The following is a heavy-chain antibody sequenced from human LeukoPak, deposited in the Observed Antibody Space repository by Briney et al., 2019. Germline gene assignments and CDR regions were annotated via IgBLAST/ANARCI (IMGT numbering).Heavy chain of an antibody. CDR2: ISGSGGST. J-gene: IGHJ6*03. D-gene: IGHD3-9*01. CDR1: GFTFSSYG. CDR3: AKDVGAQRYQKNYDILTGSPRDYYMDV. Sequence: GGTLRLSCAASGFTFSSYGMSWVRQAPGKGLEWVSAISGSGGSTYYADSVKGRFTISRDNSKNTLYLQMNSLRAEDTAVYYCAKDVGAQRYQKNYDILTGSPRDYYMDVWGKGTTVTISS. V-gene: IGHV3-23*01.